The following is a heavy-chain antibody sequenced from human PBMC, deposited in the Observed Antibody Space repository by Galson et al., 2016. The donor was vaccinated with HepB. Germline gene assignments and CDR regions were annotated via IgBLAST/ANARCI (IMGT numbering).Heavy chain of an antibody. Sequence: SVKVSCKTSGYTFTDYGHSWVRQAPGQGPEWMGWINPNDGSTKNAEKVQDRVSMTRDMSTTTLYVELRSLRSDDTAVYYCTRSSDFWSMDVWGQGTTVIVSS. D-gene: IGHD3/OR15-3a*01. CDR1: GYTFTDYG. J-gene: IGHJ6*02. CDR3: TRSSDFWSMDV. V-gene: IGHV1-18*04. CDR2: INPNDGST.